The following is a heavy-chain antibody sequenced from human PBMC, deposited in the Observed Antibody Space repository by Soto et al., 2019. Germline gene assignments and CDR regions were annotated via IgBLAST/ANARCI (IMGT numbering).Heavy chain of an antibody. Sequence: EVQLLESGGGLVQPGGSLRLSCAASGFTFSSYAMSWVRQAPGKGLEWVSAISGSGGSTYYADSVKGRFIISRDNPKDTLYLQMNSLRVEDTAVYYCASQPPTVAAHYFDYWGQGTLVTVSS. CDR2: ISGSGGST. CDR1: GFTFSSYA. J-gene: IGHJ4*02. D-gene: IGHD6-19*01. CDR3: ASQPPTVAAHYFDY. V-gene: IGHV3-23*01.